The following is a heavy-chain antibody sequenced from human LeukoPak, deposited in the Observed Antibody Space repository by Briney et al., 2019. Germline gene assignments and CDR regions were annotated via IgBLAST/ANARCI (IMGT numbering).Heavy chain of an antibody. CDR1: GFTFSSYW. V-gene: IGHV3-7*03. D-gene: IGHD3-10*01. J-gene: IGHJ3*02. Sequence: PGGSLRLSCADSGFTFSSYWMSGVRQAPGKGLEWVANIKQDGSEKYYVDSVKGRFTISRDNAKNSLYLQMNSLRAEDTAVYYCARDGSVGGIFGWLFAFDIWGQGTMVTVSS. CDR3: ARDGSVGGIFGWLFAFDI. CDR2: IKQDGSEK.